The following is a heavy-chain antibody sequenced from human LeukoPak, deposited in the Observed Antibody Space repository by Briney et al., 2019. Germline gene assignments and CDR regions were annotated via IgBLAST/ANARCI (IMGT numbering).Heavy chain of an antibody. Sequence: SVKVSCKASGGTFSSYAISWVRQAPGQGLEWMGRIIPILGIANYAQKFQGRVTITADKSTSTAYMELSSLRSEDTAVYYCARAKSGGPWFGELFYFDYWGQGTLVTVSS. CDR1: GGTFSSYA. V-gene: IGHV1-69*04. CDR2: IIPILGIA. D-gene: IGHD3-10*01. J-gene: IGHJ4*02. CDR3: ARAKSGGPWFGELFYFDY.